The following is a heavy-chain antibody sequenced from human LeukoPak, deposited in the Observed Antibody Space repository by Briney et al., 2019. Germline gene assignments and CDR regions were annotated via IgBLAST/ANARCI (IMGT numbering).Heavy chain of an antibody. CDR3: ARQDSSGHIDAFDI. Sequence: PSETLSLTCTVSGGSISSYYWSWIRQPPGKGLEWIGYIYYSGSTNYNPSLKSRVTISVDTSKNQFSLKLSSVTAADTAVYYCARQDSSGHIDAFDIWGQGTMVTVSS. J-gene: IGHJ3*02. D-gene: IGHD3-22*01. CDR1: GGSISSYY. V-gene: IGHV4-59*01. CDR2: IYYSGST.